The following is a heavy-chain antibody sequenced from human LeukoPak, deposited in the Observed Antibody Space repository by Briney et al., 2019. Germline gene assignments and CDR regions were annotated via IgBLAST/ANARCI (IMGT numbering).Heavy chain of an antibody. Sequence: CPTSGLNFNKNDLFWVRPAPGKGPEWVADFSNDGRNKYYADSVKGRFTITRDNSRDTLFLQMDRLRVEDTAVYYCASPFPIPAYCQRDNCYAPYFDFWGQGTLVTVSP. D-gene: IGHD2-21*01. CDR2: FSNDGRNK. CDR3: ASPFPIPAYCQRDNCYAPYFDF. V-gene: IGHV3-30*04. CDR1: GLNFNKND. J-gene: IGHJ4*02.